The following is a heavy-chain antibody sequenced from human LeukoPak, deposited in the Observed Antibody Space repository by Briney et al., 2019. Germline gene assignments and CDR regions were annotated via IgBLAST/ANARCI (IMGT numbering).Heavy chain of an antibody. D-gene: IGHD3-10*01. Sequence: GGSLRLSCAASGFTFSSYAMHWVRQAPGKGLEWVAVISYDGSSKYYADSVKGRFTISRDNSKNTLYLQMNSLRAEDTAVYYCARDLDFYGSGSYPDYWGQGTLVTVSS. CDR1: GFTFSSYA. V-gene: IGHV3-30-3*01. CDR2: ISYDGSSK. CDR3: ARDLDFYGSGSYPDY. J-gene: IGHJ4*02.